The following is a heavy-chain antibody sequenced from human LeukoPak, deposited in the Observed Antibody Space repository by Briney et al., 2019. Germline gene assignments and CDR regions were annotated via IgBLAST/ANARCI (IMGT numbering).Heavy chain of an antibody. Sequence: GGSLRLSCEVSGFTFSDHYMSWIRQAPGKRLEWVSYISSGSTRTNYADSVEGRFTISRDNAKNSLYLQMNSLRAEDTALYYCARDYDYGDYPGYWGQGTLVTVSS. J-gene: IGHJ4*02. D-gene: IGHD4-17*01. CDR2: ISSGSTRT. CDR1: GFTFSDHY. V-gene: IGHV3-11*05. CDR3: ARDYDYGDYPGY.